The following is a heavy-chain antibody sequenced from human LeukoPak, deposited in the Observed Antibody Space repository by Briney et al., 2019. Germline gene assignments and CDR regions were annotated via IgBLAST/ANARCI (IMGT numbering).Heavy chain of an antibody. Sequence: GGSLRLSCAASGFTVSSNYMSWVRQAPGKGLEWVPVIYSGGDTYYADSVKGRFTISRDISKNTLYLQMNTLRAEDAAVYYCARASGYSGYDPFDYWGQGTLVTVSS. D-gene: IGHD5-12*01. CDR2: IYSGGDT. CDR3: ARASGYSGYDPFDY. V-gene: IGHV3-53*01. CDR1: GFTVSSNY. J-gene: IGHJ4*02.